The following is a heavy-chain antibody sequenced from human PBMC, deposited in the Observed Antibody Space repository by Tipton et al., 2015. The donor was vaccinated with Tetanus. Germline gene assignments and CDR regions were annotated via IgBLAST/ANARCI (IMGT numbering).Heavy chain of an antibody. CDR1: GGSFSGYY. CDR3: ARDRGLTTGGGIGMDV. Sequence: TLSLTCAVYGGSFSGYYWSWIRQTPGKGLEWIGEINHSGGTNYNPSLKTRVPISVDTSKNQFSLKLSSVTAADTAVYYCARDRGLTTGGGIGMDVWGQGTTVTVSS. D-gene: IGHD4-17*01. J-gene: IGHJ6*02. CDR2: INHSGGT. V-gene: IGHV4-34*01.